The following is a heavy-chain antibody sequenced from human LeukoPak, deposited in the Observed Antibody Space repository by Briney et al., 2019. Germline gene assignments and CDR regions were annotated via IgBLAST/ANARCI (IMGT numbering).Heavy chain of an antibody. J-gene: IGHJ4*02. CDR2: IIPILGIA. D-gene: IGHD5-12*01. CDR1: GYTFTSYG. CDR3: ATRKRGYSGYEDY. Sequence: SVKVSCKASGYTFTSYGITWVRQAPGQGLEWMGRIIPILGIANHAQKFQGRVTITADKSTSTAYMELSSLRSEDTAVYYCATRKRGYSGYEDYWGQGTLVTVSS. V-gene: IGHV1-69*04.